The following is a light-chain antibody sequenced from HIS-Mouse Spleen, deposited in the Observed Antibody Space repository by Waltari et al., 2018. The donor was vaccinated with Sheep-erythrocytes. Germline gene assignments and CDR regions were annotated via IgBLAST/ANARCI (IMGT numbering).Light chain of an antibody. J-gene: IGLJ2*01. Sequence: QSALTQPRSVSGSPGQSVTISCTVTSSDVGGYNYVPWNQQPPGKAPKLMIYDVSKRPSGVPDRFSGSKSGNTASLTISGLQAEDEADYYCCSYAGSYTVVFGGGTKLTVL. CDR2: DVS. CDR3: CSYAGSYTVV. V-gene: IGLV2-11*01. CDR1: SSDVGGYNY.